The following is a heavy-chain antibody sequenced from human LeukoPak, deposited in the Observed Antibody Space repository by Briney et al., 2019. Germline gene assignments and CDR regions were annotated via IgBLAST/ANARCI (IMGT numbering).Heavy chain of an antibody. Sequence: GSLRLSCAASGFTFSSYAMTWVRQAPGKGLECVSAINYSGGSTYYADSVKGRFTISRDNSKNTLYLQMNSLRAEDTAVYYCASNWNNDNWGQGTLVTVSS. CDR3: ASNWNNDN. CDR2: INYSGGST. V-gene: IGHV3-23*01. D-gene: IGHD1-1*01. CDR1: GFTFSSYA. J-gene: IGHJ4*02.